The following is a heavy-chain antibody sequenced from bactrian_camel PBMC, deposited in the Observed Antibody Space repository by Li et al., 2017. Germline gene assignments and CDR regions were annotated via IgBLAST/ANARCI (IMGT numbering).Heavy chain of an antibody. CDR3: AARGPYCYTKLSVRDFTY. V-gene: IGHV3S42*01. D-gene: IGHD2*01. CDR2: INTDSGK. J-gene: IGHJ6*01. CDR1: GHTRSNYC. Sequence: VQLVESGGGSVQAGGSLRLSCTVSGHTRSNYCMGWFRQVPGREREGVGVINTDSGKSYVDSVKGRFTISRENAGNKTTLYLQMISLKPEDTAMYYCAARGPYCYTKLSVRDFTYWGQGTQVTVS.